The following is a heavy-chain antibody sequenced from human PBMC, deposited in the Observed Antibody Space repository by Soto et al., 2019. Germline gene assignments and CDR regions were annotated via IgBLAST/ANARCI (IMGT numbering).Heavy chain of an antibody. CDR2: LSHDESNK. CDR3: VKEGRGSTTSCSRCYGLDV. J-gene: IGHJ6*02. Sequence: QVQLVESGGGVVQPGRSLRLSCAASGFTFSTYGMHWVRQPPGKGLEWVAALSHDESNKYYADSVKGRFTISRDKSKNTLYLEMFNLRVEDTAVYYCVKEGRGSTTSCSRCYGLDVWGQGTTVTVSS. CDR1: GFTFSTYG. D-gene: IGHD2-2*01. V-gene: IGHV3-30*18.